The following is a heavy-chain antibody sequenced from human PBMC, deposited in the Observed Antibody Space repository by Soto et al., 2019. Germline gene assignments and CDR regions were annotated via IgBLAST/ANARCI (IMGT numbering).Heavy chain of an antibody. CDR1: GYTFTEFF. V-gene: IGHV1-24*01. CDR3: VICATSTEHFDF. D-gene: IGHD5-12*01. J-gene: IGHJ4*02. CDR2: FDPKKGET. Sequence: GASVKVSCKVSGYTFTEFFMHWVRQAPGQGLEWMGGFDPKKGETIYAQKFQGRVTMTEDTSTDTAYMELSSLRSEDTAVFYCVICATSTEHFDFWGQGTMVTVSS.